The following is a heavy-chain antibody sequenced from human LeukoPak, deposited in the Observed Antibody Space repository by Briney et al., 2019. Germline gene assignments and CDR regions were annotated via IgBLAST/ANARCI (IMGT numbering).Heavy chain of an antibody. Sequence: SGTLSLTCAVSGGSISSRNWWSWVRQPPGRGLEWIGEIYQSGSTNYNPSLKSRVTISVDKSKNQISLKLNSVTAADTAVYYCASHSHSGYDWSLGYWGQGTLVTVSS. CDR2: IYQSGST. CDR1: GGSISSRNW. V-gene: IGHV4-4*02. CDR3: ASHSHSGYDWSLGY. D-gene: IGHD5-12*01. J-gene: IGHJ4*02.